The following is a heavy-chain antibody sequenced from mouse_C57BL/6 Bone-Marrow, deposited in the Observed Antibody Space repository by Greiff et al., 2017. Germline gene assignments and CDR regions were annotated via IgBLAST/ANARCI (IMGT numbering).Heavy chain of an antibody. CDR1: GYTFTSYW. J-gene: IGHJ4*01. V-gene: IGHV1-50*01. Sequence: VQLQQPGAELVKPGASVKLSCKASGYTFTSYWMQWVKQRPGQGLAWIGEIDPSDSYTNYNQKFKGKATLTVDTSSSTAYMQLSSLTSEDSAVYYCARGDDYYAMDYWGQGTSVTVSS. CDR2: IDPSDSYT. CDR3: ARGDDYYAMDY.